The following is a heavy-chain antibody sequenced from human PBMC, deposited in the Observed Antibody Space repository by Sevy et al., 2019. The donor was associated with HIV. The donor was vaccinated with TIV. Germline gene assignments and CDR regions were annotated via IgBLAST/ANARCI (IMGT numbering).Heavy chain of an antibody. CDR2: IRSKAYGGTT. V-gene: IGHV3-49*03. CDR3: ARALRWSPTSYYFDY. Sequence: GGSLRLSCTASGFTFGDYAMSWFRQAPGKGLEWVGFIRSKAYGGTTEYAACVKGRFTISRDDSKSIAYLQMTSLKAGDTAVHYCARALRWSPTSYYFDYWGQGTLVTVSS. D-gene: IGHD4-17*01. CDR1: GFTFGDYA. J-gene: IGHJ4*02.